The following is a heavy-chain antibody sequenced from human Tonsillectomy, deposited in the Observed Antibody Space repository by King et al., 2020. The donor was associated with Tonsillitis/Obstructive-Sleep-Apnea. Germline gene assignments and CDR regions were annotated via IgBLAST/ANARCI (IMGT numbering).Heavy chain of an antibody. J-gene: IGHJ2*01. CDR2: INPNSGGT. D-gene: IGHD3-22*01. CDR3: AREWYYYDSSGDTSYWYFDL. V-gene: IGHV1-2*02. Sequence: QLVQSGAEVKKPGASVKVSCKASGYTFTGYYMHWVRQAPGQGLEWMGWINPNSGGTNYAQKFQGRVTMTRDTSTSTAYMELSRLRSDDTAVYYFAREWYYYDSSGDTSYWYFDLWGRGTLVTVSS. CDR1: GYTFTGYY.